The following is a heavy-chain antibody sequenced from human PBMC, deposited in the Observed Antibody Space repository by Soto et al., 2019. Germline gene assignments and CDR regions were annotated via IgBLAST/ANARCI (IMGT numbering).Heavy chain of an antibody. D-gene: IGHD6-19*01. CDR1: GYTFTSYG. Sequence: ASVKVSCKASGYTFTSYGISWVRQAPGQGLEWMGWISAYNGNTNYAQKLQGRVTMTTDTSTSTAYMELRSLRSDDTAVYYCARDLSSIAVAGTHDYWGQGTLVTVSS. V-gene: IGHV1-18*01. CDR3: ARDLSSIAVAGTHDY. J-gene: IGHJ4*02. CDR2: ISAYNGNT.